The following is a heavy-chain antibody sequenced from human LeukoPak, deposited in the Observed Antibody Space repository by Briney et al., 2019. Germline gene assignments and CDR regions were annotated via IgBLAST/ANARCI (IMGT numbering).Heavy chain of an antibody. D-gene: IGHD6-19*01. CDR3: ARNGGWSLVDY. V-gene: IGHV4-59*01. Sequence: SETLSLTCIVSGGSISSYYWSWIRQPPGKGLEWIGYIYYSGSTNYNPSLKSRVTISVDTSKNQFSLKLSSVTAADTAVYYCARNGGWSLVDYWGQGTLVTVSS. J-gene: IGHJ4*02. CDR1: GGSISSYY. CDR2: IYYSGST.